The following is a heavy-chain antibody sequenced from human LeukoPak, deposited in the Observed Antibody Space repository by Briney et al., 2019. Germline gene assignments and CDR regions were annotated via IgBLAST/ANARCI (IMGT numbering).Heavy chain of an antibody. V-gene: IGHV3-48*01. J-gene: IGHJ4*02. CDR2: IGTSSSTI. Sequence: GGSLRLSCAASGFTFSSYSMNWVRLAPGKGLEYISYIGTSSSTIYYADSVRGRFTLSRDNAKNSLYLQMNSLRVDDTAVYYCARGRSYSYGLHYWGQGRLVSVSS. CDR1: GFTFSSYS. CDR3: ARGRSYSYGLHY. D-gene: IGHD5-18*01.